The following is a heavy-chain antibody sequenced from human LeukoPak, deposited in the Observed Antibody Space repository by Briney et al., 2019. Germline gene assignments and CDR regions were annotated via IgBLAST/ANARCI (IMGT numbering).Heavy chain of an antibody. J-gene: IGHJ5*02. CDR1: GGSISSYY. D-gene: IGHD1-20*01. Sequence: SETLSLTCTVSGGSISSYYWSWIRQPPGKGLEWIGYIYYSGSTSYNPSLKSRVTISVDTSKNQFSLKLSSVTAADTAVYYCARDTGAITGTTSGWFDPWGQGTLVTVSS. CDR3: ARDTGAITGTTSGWFDP. V-gene: IGHV4-59*01. CDR2: IYYSGST.